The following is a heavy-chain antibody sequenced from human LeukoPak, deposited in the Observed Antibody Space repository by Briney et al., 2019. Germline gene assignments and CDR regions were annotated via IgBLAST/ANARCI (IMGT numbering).Heavy chain of an antibody. Sequence: ASVKVSCKASGYTFTGYYMHWVRQAPGQGLEWMGRINPNSGGTNYAQKFQGRVTMTRDTSISTAYIELSRLRSDDTAVYYCARVVFGGSGYSDDAFDIWGQGTMVTVSS. CDR3: ARVVFGGSGYSDDAFDI. CDR1: GYTFTGYY. V-gene: IGHV1-2*06. CDR2: INPNSGGT. D-gene: IGHD3-22*01. J-gene: IGHJ3*02.